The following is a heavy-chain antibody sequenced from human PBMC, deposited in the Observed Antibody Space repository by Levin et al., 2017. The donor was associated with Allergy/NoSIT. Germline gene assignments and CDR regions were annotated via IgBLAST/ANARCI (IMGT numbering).Heavy chain of an antibody. V-gene: IGHV3-7*01. J-gene: IGHJ4*02. Sequence: GGSLRLSCAASGFTFSSSWMNWVRQAPGKGLEWVANIKQDGSEKYYVDSVEGRFTISRDNAKNSLYLQMNSLRAEDTAVYYCARDLKANYGDYVWGQGTLVTVSS. CDR2: IKQDGSEK. CDR1: GFTFSSSW. D-gene: IGHD4-17*01. CDR3: ARDLKANYGDYV.